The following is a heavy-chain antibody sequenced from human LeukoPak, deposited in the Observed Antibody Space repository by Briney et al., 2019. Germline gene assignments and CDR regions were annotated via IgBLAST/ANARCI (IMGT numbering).Heavy chain of an antibody. CDR3: ARELWFANAPGSWLDP. V-gene: IGHV4-30-2*01. J-gene: IGHJ5*02. CDR2: IFHTGSP. Sequence: SETLSLTCVVSGDSISGGAFSWSWIRQPPGQGLEWIGYIFHTGSPFYNPSLKSRVTISVDNSKNQFSLRLTSVTAADTAVYYCARELWFANAPGSWLDPWGQGTLVTVSS. D-gene: IGHD3-10*01. CDR1: GDSISGGAFS.